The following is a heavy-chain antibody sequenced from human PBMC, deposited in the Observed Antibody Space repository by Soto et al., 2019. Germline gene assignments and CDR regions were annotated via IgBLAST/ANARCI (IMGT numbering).Heavy chain of an antibody. Sequence: QVRLQEWGPGLVKPSQTLSLKCSVSGGSITTGGRYWSWIRQLPGKGLEWIGDIYYSGNTNYNASLKSRVPISVEAAKNQFSLKLSSVTAADTAVYYCAQALVFTGGDGFDIWGQGRLVTVSS. CDR3: AQALVFTGGDGFDI. J-gene: IGHJ3*02. D-gene: IGHD1-1*01. V-gene: IGHV4-31*02. CDR1: GGSITTGGRY. CDR2: IYYSGNT.